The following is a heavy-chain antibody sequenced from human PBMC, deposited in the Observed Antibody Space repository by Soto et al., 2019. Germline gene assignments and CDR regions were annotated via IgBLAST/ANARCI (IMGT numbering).Heavy chain of an antibody. D-gene: IGHD2-15*01. V-gene: IGHV3-23*01. CDR1: GFTFSSYA. CDR3: AKDPTHCSGGSCFIHYFDY. CDR2: ISGSGGST. J-gene: IGHJ4*02. Sequence: GESLKISCAASGFTFSSYAMSWVRQAPGKGLEWVSAISGSGGSTYYADSVKGRFTISRDNSKNTLYLQMNSLRAEDTAVYYCAKDPTHCSGGSCFIHYFDYWGQGTLVTVSS.